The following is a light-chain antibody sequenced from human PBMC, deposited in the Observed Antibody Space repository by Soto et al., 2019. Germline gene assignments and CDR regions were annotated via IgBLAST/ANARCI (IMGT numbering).Light chain of an antibody. Sequence: EIVLTQSPATLSLSPGERATLSCRASQSVSSHLDWYQQKPGQAPRLLIYDASNRATGIPARFSGSGSGTDFALTISSLEPEDFAVYYCQQRSNWPTFGQGTRLEIK. CDR2: DAS. CDR1: QSVSSH. J-gene: IGKJ5*01. CDR3: QQRSNWPT. V-gene: IGKV3-11*01.